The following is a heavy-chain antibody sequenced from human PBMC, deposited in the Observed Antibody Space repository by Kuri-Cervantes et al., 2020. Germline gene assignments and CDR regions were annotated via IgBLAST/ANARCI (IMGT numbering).Heavy chain of an antibody. CDR1: GFTFSSYS. V-gene: IGHV3-21*01. Sequence: GESLKISCAASGFTFSSYSMNWVRQAPGKGLEWVSSISSSSSYIYYADSVKGRFTISRDNSKNTLYLQMNSLRAEDTAVYYCARDRSLRGYSGRQAFDIWGQGTMVTVSS. CDR3: ARDRSLRGYSGRQAFDI. CDR2: ISSSSSYI. D-gene: IGHD5-12*01. J-gene: IGHJ3*02.